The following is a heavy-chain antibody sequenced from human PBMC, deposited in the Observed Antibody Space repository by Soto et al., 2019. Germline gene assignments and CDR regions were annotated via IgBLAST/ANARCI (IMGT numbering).Heavy chain of an antibody. V-gene: IGHV4-4*02. CDR2: IYHSGST. CDR3: ASFNTLLYNSGWYGGLDY. D-gene: IGHD6-19*01. CDR1: SGSISSSNW. Sequence: QVQLQESGPGLVKPSGTLSLTCAVSSGSISSSNWWSWFRQPPGKGRVWIGEIYHSGSTNYNPSLKRRDTISVDKSKNHCSLKLSSVTAADTALYYRASFNTLLYNSGWYGGLDYWGQGTLVTVSS. J-gene: IGHJ4*02.